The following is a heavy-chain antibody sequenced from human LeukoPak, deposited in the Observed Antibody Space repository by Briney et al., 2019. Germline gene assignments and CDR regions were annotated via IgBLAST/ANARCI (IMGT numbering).Heavy chain of an antibody. J-gene: IGHJ6*02. CDR2: IIPIFGTA. V-gene: IGHV1-69*05. D-gene: IGHD6-13*01. CDR3: VRDSRYGSGWFEDGLDF. Sequence: SVKVSCKASGCTFSSYAISWVRQAPGQGLEWMGGIIPIFGTANYAQKFQGRVTITTDESTSTAYMELSSLRSEDTAVYYCVRDSRYGSGWFEDGLDFWGQGTTVTVSS. CDR1: GCTFSSYA.